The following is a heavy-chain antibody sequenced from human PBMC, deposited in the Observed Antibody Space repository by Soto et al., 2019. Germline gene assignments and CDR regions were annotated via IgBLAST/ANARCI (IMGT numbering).Heavy chain of an antibody. CDR2: IWYDGSNK. CDR3: ARGETFDD. CDR1: GFTFSSYG. V-gene: IGHV3-33*01. Sequence: QVQLVESGGGVVQPGRSLRLSCAASGFTFSSYGMHWVRQAPGKGLEWVAVIWYDGSNKYYADSVKGPFTISRDNSKNTLYLQMISLRAEDTAVYYCARGETFDDWGQGTLVTVSS. J-gene: IGHJ4*02. D-gene: IGHD1-26*01.